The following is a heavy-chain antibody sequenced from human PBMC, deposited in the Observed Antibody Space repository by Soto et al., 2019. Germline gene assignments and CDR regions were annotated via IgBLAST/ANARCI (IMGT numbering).Heavy chain of an antibody. Sequence: PSETLSLTCAVYGGSFSGYYWTWIRQPPGKGLEWIGEINHSGSTNYKPSLRSRVTISVDTSKNQLSLKVSSVTAADTAVYYCARGRTLITGTSLDYWGQGTLVTVSS. CDR2: INHSGST. J-gene: IGHJ4*02. D-gene: IGHD1-20*01. CDR3: ARGRTLITGTSLDY. V-gene: IGHV4-34*01. CDR1: GGSFSGYY.